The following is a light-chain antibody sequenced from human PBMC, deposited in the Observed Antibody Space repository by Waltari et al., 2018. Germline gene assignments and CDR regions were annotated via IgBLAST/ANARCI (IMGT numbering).Light chain of an antibody. V-gene: IGKV3-20*01. CDR1: QSVSSSY. CDR2: GAS. Sequence: EIVLTQSPGTLSLSPGERATLSCRDSQSVSSSYLAWYQQKPGQAPRVLIHGASNRATGIPDRFSGSGSGTDFTITISRLEPEDFAVYYCQQYGSSPWTFGQGTKVEIK. CDR3: QQYGSSPWT. J-gene: IGKJ1*01.